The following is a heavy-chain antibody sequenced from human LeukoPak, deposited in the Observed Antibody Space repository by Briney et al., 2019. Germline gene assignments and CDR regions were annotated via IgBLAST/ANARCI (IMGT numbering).Heavy chain of an antibody. J-gene: IGHJ5*02. CDR1: VYTFTGYY. CDR2: INPNSGGT. CDR3: ARADRMIRGVIHWFDP. D-gene: IGHD3-10*01. V-gene: IGHV1-2*02. Sequence: ASVKVSCKASVYTFTGYYMHWVRQAPGQGLEWMGWINPNSGGTNYAQKFQGRVTMTRDTSISTAYMELSRLRSDDTAVYYCARADRMIRGVIHWFDPWGQGTLVTVSS.